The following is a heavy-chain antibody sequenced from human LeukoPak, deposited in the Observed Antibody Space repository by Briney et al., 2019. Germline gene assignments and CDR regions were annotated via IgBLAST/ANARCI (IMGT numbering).Heavy chain of an antibody. J-gene: IGHJ4*02. CDR3: ARGLTAGPTYYYGSGSYWDY. Sequence: GGSLRLSCAASGFSFSSYAMSWVREAPARGLEWASSLRGNGDTFYADSVKGRFTLSRDNSKNTLYLQMNSLRAEDTAVYYCARGLTAGPTYYYGSGSYWDYWGQGTLVTVSS. CDR2: LRGNGDT. CDR1: GFSFSSYA. D-gene: IGHD3-10*01. V-gene: IGHV3-23*01.